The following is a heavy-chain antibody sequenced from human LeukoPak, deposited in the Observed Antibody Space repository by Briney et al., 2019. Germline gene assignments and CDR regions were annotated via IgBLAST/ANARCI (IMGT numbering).Heavy chain of an antibody. CDR1: GYTFTGYY. J-gene: IGHJ6*03. CDR2: INPNSGGT. D-gene: IGHD2-15*01. CDR3: ARDPCSGGTCYYYMDV. V-gene: IGHV1-2*06. Sequence: GASVKVSGKASGYTFTGYYMHWVRQAPGQGLEWMGRINPNSGGTSYAQKFQDRVTMTRDTSISTTYMELSTLTSDDTAVYYCARDPCSGGTCYYYMDVWGKGTTVTVSS.